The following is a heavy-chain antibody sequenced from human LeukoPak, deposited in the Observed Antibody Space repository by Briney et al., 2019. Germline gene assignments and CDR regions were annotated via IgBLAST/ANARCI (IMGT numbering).Heavy chain of an antibody. D-gene: IGHD2-15*01. CDR2: IGSSSSYI. V-gene: IGHV3-21*01. Sequence: GGSLRLSCAASGFTFSSYSMNWVRQAPGKGLEWVSSIGSSSSYIYYADSVKGRFTISRDNAKNSLYLQMNSLRAEDTAVYYCAGRRGGSRPFDYWGQGTLVTVSS. CDR3: AGRRGGSRPFDY. CDR1: GFTFSSYS. J-gene: IGHJ4*02.